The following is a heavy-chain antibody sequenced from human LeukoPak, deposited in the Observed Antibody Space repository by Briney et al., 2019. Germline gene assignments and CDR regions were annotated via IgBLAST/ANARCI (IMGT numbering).Heavy chain of an antibody. CDR1: GVTFTSSA. V-gene: IGHV1-58*02. D-gene: IGHD3-16*02. J-gene: IGHJ4*02. Sequence: SVKVSCKASGVTFTSSAMQWVRQARGQRLEWIGWIVVCSGYTNYAQKFQERVTITRDMSTSTVYMELSSLRSDDTAIYYCAAGEIGLSGAYWGQGTLVTVSS. CDR2: IVVCSGYT. CDR3: AAGEIGLSGAY.